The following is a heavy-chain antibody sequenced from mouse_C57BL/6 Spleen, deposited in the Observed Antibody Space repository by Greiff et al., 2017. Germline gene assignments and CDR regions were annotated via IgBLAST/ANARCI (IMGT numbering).Heavy chain of an antibody. CDR3: AQTGDYAMDY. V-gene: IGHV1-82*01. J-gene: IGHJ4*01. CDR2: IYPGDGDT. Sequence: QVQLQQSGPELVKPGASVKISCKASGYAFSSSWMNWVKLRPGKGLEWIGRIYPGDGDTNYNGKFKGKATLTADKSSSTAYMQLSSLTSEDSAVYFCAQTGDYAMDYWGQGTSVTVSS. CDR1: GYAFSSSW.